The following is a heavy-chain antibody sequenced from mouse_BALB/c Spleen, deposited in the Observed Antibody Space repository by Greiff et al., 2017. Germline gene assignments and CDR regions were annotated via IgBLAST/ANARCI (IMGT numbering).Heavy chain of an antibody. CDR3: ARDKGYDAMDY. CDR2: IRNKANGYTT. Sequence: DVKLVESGGGLVQPGGSLRLSCATSGFTFTDYYMSWVRQPPGKALEWLGFIRNKANGYTTEYSASVKGRFTISRDNSQSILYLQMNTLRAEDSATYYCARDKGYDAMDYWGQGTSVTVSS. V-gene: IGHV7-3*02. CDR1: GFTFTDYY. J-gene: IGHJ4*01.